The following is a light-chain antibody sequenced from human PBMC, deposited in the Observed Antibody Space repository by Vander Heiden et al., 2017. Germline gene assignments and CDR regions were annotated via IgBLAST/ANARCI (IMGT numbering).Light chain of an antibody. CDR2: GAS. CDR3: QQYNNWPPYT. CDR1: QRVSSN. V-gene: IGKV3-15*01. J-gene: IGKJ2*01. Sequence: EIVMTPSPATLSVSPGERATLSCRASQRVSSNLAWYQQKPGQAPRLLIYGASTRATGIPARFSGSGSGTEFTLTISSLQSEDFAVYYCQQYNNWPPYTFGQGTKLEIK.